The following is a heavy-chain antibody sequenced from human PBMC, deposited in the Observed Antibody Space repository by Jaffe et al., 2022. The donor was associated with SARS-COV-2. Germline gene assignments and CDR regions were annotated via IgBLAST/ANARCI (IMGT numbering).Heavy chain of an antibody. D-gene: IGHD3-10*01. CDR2: LFNIGNT. CDR3: VRDNDASGIGSFDY. J-gene: IGHJ4*02. Sequence: QVQLQESGPGLVKPSQTLSLTCTVSGGSINSGGYHWSWIRQHPGKGLEWIGYLFNIGNTQYNPSLKSRVTISADTSKNQFSLNLGSVTAADTAVYYCVRDNDASGIGSFDYWGQGTLVTVSS. CDR1: GGSINSGGYH. V-gene: IGHV4-31*03.